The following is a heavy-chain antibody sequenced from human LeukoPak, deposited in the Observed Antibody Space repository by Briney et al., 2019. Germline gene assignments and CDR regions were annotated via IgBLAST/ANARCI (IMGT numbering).Heavy chain of an antibody. V-gene: IGHV3-74*01. CDR3: ASAFDVRIYGDYGMDV. Sequence: PGGSLRLSCAASGFTFSSYWMHWVRQAPGKGLVWVSRINSDGSSASYADSVKGRFTISRDNAKNTLYLQMNSLRAEDTAVYCCASAFDVRIYGDYGMDVWGQGTTVTVSS. CDR2: INSDGSSA. D-gene: IGHD2-15*01. CDR1: GFTFSSYW. J-gene: IGHJ6*02.